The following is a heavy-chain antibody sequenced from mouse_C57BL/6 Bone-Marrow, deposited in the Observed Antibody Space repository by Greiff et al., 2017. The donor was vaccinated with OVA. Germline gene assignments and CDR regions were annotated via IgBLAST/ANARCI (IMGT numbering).Heavy chain of an antibody. J-gene: IGHJ2*01. CDR1: GFSLSTFGMG. D-gene: IGHD1-1*01. Sequence: QVTLKESGPGILQPSQTLSLTCSFSGFSLSTFGMGVGWIRQPSGKGLDWLAHIWWDDDKYYNPALKSRPTISKDTSKNQVFVEIANVDTADTATYYCARNYYGGSYGYWGKGTTLTVSS. CDR3: ARNYYGGSYGY. V-gene: IGHV8-8*01. CDR2: IWWDDDK.